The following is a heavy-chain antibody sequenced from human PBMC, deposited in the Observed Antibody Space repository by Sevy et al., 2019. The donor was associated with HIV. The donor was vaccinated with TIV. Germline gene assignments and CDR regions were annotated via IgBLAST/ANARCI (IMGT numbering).Heavy chain of an antibody. Sequence: GGSLRLSCVASGFAFSRYGMHWVRQAPGKGLEWVALISNDGSEKNYGDSMKGRFTISRDNSRDTVYLQMNSLRAEDTAVYYCANSRGRFDGSSWIYYYYDIDVWGQGTTVTVSS. J-gene: IGHJ6*01. CDR2: ISNDGSEK. D-gene: IGHD6-13*01. CDR1: GFAFSRYG. CDR3: ANSRGRFDGSSWIYYYYDIDV. V-gene: IGHV3-30*18.